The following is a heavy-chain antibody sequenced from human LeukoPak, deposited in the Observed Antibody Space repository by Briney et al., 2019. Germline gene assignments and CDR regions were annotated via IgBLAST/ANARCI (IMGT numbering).Heavy chain of an antibody. J-gene: IGHJ3*02. CDR1: GGSISSGGYY. V-gene: IGHV4-30-2*01. Sequence: SETLSLTCSVSGGSISSGGYYWSWIRQPPGKGLEWIGYIYHSGSTYYNPPLKSRVTISVDRSKNQFSLKLSSVTAADTAVYYCARDCGRDCPMTDAFDIWGQGTMVTVSS. CDR3: ARDCGRDCPMTDAFDI. D-gene: IGHD2-21*01. CDR2: IYHSGST.